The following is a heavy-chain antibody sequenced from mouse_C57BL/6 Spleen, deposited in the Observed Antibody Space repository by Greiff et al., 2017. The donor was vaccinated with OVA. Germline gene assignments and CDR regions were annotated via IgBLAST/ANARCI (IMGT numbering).Heavy chain of an antibody. CDR2: INYDGSST. D-gene: IGHD4-1*01. CDR1: GFTFSDYY. J-gene: IGHJ2*01. CDR3: ARGGLGHFDY. Sequence: EVNVVESEGGLVQPGSSMKLSCTASGFTFSDYYMAWVRQVPEKGLEWVANINYDGSSTYYLDSLKSRFIISRDNAKNILYLQMSSLKSEDTATYYCARGGLGHFDYWGQGTTLTVSS. V-gene: IGHV5-16*01.